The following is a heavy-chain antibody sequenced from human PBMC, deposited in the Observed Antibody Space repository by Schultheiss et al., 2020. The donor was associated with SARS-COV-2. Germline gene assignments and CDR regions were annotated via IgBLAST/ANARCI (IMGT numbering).Heavy chain of an antibody. CDR3: ARDQVVVHYGMDV. CDR2: IIPILDTA. D-gene: IGHD2-2*01. CDR1: GGTFSSHV. J-gene: IGHJ6*02. Sequence: SVKVSRKTSGGTFSSHVVSWVRQAPGQGLEWMGGIIPILDTATYAQKFQGRVTITADESTNTAYMGLSSLRSEDTAVYYCARDQVVVHYGMDVWGQGTTVNVSS. V-gene: IGHV1-69*13.